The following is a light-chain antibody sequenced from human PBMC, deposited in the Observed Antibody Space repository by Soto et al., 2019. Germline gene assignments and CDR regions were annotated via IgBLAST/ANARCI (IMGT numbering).Light chain of an antibody. CDR2: DAS. Sequence: EIVLTQSPATLSLSPGERATLSCRASQSVSSYLAWYQQKPGQAPRLLIYDASNMATGIPARFSGSGSGTDFTLTISSLEPEDFSVYYCQQRSNWQTFGQGTKVEIQ. CDR1: QSVSSY. CDR3: QQRSNWQT. J-gene: IGKJ1*01. V-gene: IGKV3-11*01.